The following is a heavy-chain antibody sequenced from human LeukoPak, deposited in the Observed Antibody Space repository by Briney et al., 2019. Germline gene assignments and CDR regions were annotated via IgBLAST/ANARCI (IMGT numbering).Heavy chain of an antibody. CDR1: GFTFSSYE. CDR3: ARNSYTTGWNVFDS. CDR2: ISSGGSTI. Sequence: GGSLRLSCAASGFTFSSYEMNWVRQAPGKGLEWVSYISSGGSTINYADSVKGRFTISRDNAKNSLYLQMNSLRAEDTAVYYCARNSYTTGWNVFDSWGQGTLVTVSS. V-gene: IGHV3-48*03. D-gene: IGHD6-19*01. J-gene: IGHJ4*02.